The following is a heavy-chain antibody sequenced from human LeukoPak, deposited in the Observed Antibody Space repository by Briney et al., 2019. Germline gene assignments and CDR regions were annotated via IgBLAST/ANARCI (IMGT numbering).Heavy chain of an antibody. CDR1: GGTSSSYA. J-gene: IGHJ6*02. Sequence: SVKVSCKASGGTSSSYAISWVRQAPGQGLEWMGRIIPILGIANYAQKFQGRVTITADKSTSTAYMELSSLRSEDTAVYYCASLPGGEVMDVWGQGTTVTVSS. D-gene: IGHD2-21*01. V-gene: IGHV1-69*04. CDR3: ASLPGGEVMDV. CDR2: IIPILGIA.